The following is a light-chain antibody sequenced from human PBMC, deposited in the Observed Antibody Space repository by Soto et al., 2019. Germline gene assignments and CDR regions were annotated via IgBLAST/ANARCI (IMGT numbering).Light chain of an antibody. Sequence: ETVMPQSPATLSVSPGGRATLSCRASQSISDSLAWYQQKPGQAPRLLIHGASTRATGFPARFSGSGSGTDFTLTISSLQSDDFATYYCQHYNSYSEAFGQGTKVDIK. J-gene: IGKJ1*01. CDR2: GAS. CDR1: QSISDS. V-gene: IGKV3-15*01. CDR3: QHYNSYSEA.